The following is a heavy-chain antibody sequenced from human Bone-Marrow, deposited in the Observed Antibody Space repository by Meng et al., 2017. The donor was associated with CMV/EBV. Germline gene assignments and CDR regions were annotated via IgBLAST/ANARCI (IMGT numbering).Heavy chain of an antibody. J-gene: IGHJ6*02. Sequence: SVKVSCKASGGTFSSYTISWVRQAPGQGLEWMGRIIPILGIANYAQKFQGRVTITADKSTSTAYMELSSLRSEGTAVYYCARQQGDGSNTICHLYYYYGMDVWGQGTTVTVSS. D-gene: IGHD2-2*01. CDR1: GGTFSSYT. V-gene: IGHV1-69*02. CDR3: ARQQGDGSNTICHLYYYYGMDV. CDR2: IIPILGIA.